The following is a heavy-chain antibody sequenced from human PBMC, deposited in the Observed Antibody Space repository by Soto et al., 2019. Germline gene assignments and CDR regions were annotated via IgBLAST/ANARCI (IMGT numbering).Heavy chain of an antibody. CDR1: GFTFSSYG. V-gene: IGHV3-30*18. CDR2: ISYDGSNK. Sequence: GGSLRLSCAASGFTFSSYGMHWVRQAPGKGLEWVAVISYDGSNKYYADSVKGRFTISRDNSKNTLYLQMNSLRAEDTAVYYCAKIGYYGDYGYWGQGTLVTVSS. CDR3: AKIGYYGDYGY. J-gene: IGHJ4*02. D-gene: IGHD4-17*01.